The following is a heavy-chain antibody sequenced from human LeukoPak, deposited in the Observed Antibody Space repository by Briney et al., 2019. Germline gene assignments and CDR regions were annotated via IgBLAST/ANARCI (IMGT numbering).Heavy chain of an antibody. V-gene: IGHV4-59*01. CDR2: IYYSGST. Sequence: SETLSLTCTVSGGSISSYYWSWVRQPPGKGLEWIGYIYYSGSTNYNPSLKSRVTISVDTSKNQFSLKLSSVTAADTAVYYCAGASYDSSGVHWGQGTLVTVSS. CDR3: AGASYDSSGVH. D-gene: IGHD3-22*01. J-gene: IGHJ4*02. CDR1: GGSISSYY.